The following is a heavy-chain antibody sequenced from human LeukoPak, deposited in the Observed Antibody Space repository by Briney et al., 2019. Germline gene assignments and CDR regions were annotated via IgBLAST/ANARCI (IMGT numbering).Heavy chain of an antibody. CDR1: GFSRSTNTMR. J-gene: IGHJ5*02. Sequence: SGPTLLHPTEPLTLTCTFSGFSRSTNTMRVSWVRQPPGKALVWLALIDWDDDKFYPPSLKTRLTISKDTSKTQLLLPMPNFDPVDTATYHSARTAGCSGTRCSLHHWGQGTLVTVSS. D-gene: IGHD2-2*01. CDR3: ARTAGCSGTRCSLHH. CDR2: IDWDDDK. V-gene: IGHV2-70*04.